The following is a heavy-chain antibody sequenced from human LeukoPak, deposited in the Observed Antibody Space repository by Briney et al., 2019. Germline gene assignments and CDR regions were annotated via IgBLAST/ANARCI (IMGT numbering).Heavy chain of an antibody. CDR2: IYVGGNT. J-gene: IGHJ4*02. D-gene: IGHD5-24*01. CDR3: AKGIASDGYNFNRFDY. V-gene: IGHV3-53*01. Sequence: GGSLRLSCAASGFTVSSNYMSWVRQAPGKGLEWVSIIYVGGNTYYADSVRGRFTISRDSSENTLYLQMNSLRADDTAVYYCAKGIASDGYNFNRFDYWGQGTLVTVSS. CDR1: GFTVSSNY.